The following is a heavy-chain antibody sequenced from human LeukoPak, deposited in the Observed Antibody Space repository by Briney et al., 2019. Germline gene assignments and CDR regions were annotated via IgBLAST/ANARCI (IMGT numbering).Heavy chain of an antibody. CDR1: GFTFDDYG. CDR3: ARDIRPYDYYHMDV. V-gene: IGHV3-9*01. CDR2: ISWNSGKI. J-gene: IGHJ6*02. Sequence: PGRSLRLSCAASGFTFDDYGMHWVRQAPGKGLEWVSGISWNSGKIGYADSVKGRFTISRDNAKNSLYLQMDSLRGEDTAFYYCARDIRPYDYYHMDVWGQGTTVTVSS.